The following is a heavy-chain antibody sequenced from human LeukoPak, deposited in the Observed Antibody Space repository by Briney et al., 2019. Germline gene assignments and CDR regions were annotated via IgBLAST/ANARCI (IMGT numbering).Heavy chain of an antibody. J-gene: IGHJ6*04. CDR1: GFSFSTYW. CDR3: AELGITMIGGV. V-gene: IGHV3-21*01. CDR2: IGTSTSYI. Sequence: GGSLRLSCAASGFSFSTYWMTWDRQAPGKGLEWVSSIGTSTSYIYYADSVKGRFTISRDNAKNSLYLQMNSLRAEDTAVYYCAELGITMIGGVWGKGTTVTISS. D-gene: IGHD3-10*02.